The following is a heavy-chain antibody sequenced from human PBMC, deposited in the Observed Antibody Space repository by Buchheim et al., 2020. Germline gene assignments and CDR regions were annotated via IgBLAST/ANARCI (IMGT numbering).Heavy chain of an antibody. J-gene: IGHJ4*02. CDR2: ISDDGRNQ. V-gene: IGHV3-30*04. CDR1: GFTFSNNA. Sequence: QVQLVESGGGEVQPGRSLRLSCVASGFTFSNNAMEWVRQAPGKGLEWVAVISDDGRNQYYADSVKGRFTISRDNYKNKLYLQMNSLRAEDTAMYYCARDGKNVIGRIGLDYWGQGT. D-gene: IGHD2-15*01. CDR3: ARDGKNVIGRIGLDY.